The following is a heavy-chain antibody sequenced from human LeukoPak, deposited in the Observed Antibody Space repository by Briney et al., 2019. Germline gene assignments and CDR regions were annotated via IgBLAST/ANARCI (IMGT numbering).Heavy chain of an antibody. J-gene: IGHJ2*01. D-gene: IGHD3-16*01. CDR3: ARQGRGGYWYFDL. CDR1: GYTFTKYY. CDR2: INPSGGNT. Sequence: ASVKVSCKASGYTFTKYYIHWVRQAPGQGPEWMGVINPSGGNTNYAQEFQGRVTLTMDTSTSTVYMELSSLTSEDTAVYYCARQGRGGYWYFDLWGRGTLITVSS. V-gene: IGHV1-46*01.